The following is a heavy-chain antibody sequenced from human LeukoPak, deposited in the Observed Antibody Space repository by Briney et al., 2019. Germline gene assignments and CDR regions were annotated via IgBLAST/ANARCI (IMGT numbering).Heavy chain of an antibody. Sequence: GASVKVSCKASGYTFTGYYMHWVRQAPGQGLEWMGWINPNSGGTNYAQKFQGRVTMTRDTSISTAYMELSRLRSDDTAVYYCAREAAMSGGNWFDPWGQGTLVTVSS. CDR1: GYTFTGYY. V-gene: IGHV1-2*02. D-gene: IGHD2-2*01. J-gene: IGHJ5*02. CDR3: AREAAMSGGNWFDP. CDR2: INPNSGGT.